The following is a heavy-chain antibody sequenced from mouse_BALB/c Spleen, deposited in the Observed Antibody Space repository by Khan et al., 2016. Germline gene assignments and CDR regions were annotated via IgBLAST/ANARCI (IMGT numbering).Heavy chain of an antibody. V-gene: IGHV2-2*02. CDR1: GFSLSTYG. J-gene: IGHJ1*01. Sequence: VQLQESGPGLVQPSQNLSITCAVSGFSLSTYGVHWIRQSPGEGLEWLGVIWSGGNTDYNAAFISRLSITKDNSKSQVFFKMNSLQPNDTAIYYCARSGPDVCFDVWGAGTPVTVSS. CDR3: ARSGPDVCFDV. CDR2: IWSGGNT.